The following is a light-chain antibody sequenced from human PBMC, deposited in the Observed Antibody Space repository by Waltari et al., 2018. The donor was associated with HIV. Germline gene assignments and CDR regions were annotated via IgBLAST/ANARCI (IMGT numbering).Light chain of an antibody. CDR3: SSYTGSSAHVV. CDR2: VVS. CDR1: SSDVGGYNY. Sequence: QSALTQPASVSGSPGQSITISCTGTSSDVGGYNYVSWYQQHPGKAPKLMIDVVSNRPSGVSNRFSGSKSGNTASLTISGLQAEDEADYYCSSYTGSSAHVVFGGGTKLTVL. V-gene: IGLV2-14*01. J-gene: IGLJ2*01.